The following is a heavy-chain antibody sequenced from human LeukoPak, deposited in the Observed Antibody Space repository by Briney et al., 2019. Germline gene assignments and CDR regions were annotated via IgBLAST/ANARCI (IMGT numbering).Heavy chain of an antibody. V-gene: IGHV4-61*05. J-gene: IGHJ6*02. CDR2: VFYSGST. CDR3: ARGRPRSEYGMDV. CDR1: GGSISSSSFY. Sequence: SETLSLTCTVSGGSISSSSFYWGWIRQPPGKGLEWIGYVFYSGSTKYNPSLKSRVTISVDRSKNQFSLKLSSVTAADTAVYYCARGRPRSEYGMDVWGQGTTVAVSS.